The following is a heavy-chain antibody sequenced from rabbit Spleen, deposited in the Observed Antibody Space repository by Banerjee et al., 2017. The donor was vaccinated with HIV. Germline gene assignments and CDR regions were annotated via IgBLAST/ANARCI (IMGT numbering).Heavy chain of an antibody. CDR3: ARDGDDAGYDFFL. D-gene: IGHD3-1*01. CDR2: IAGSSGTT. J-gene: IGHJ3*01. Sequence: QSLEESGGDLVKPGASLTLTCTASGFSFSNSDYLCWVRQAPGKGLEWISCIAGSSGTTYYASWARGRFTGSKTSSTTVTLQMTSLTAADTATYFCARDGDDAGYDFFLWGQGTLVTVS. CDR1: GFSFSNSDY. V-gene: IGHV1S40*01.